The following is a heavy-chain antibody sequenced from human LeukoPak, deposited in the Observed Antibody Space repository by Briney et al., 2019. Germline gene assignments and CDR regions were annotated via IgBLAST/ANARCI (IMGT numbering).Heavy chain of an antibody. V-gene: IGHV3-23*01. CDR1: GFSFSSYA. J-gene: IGHJ4*02. CDR2: ISGTGTST. Sequence: GGSLKLSCAASGFSFSSYAMSWVRQAPGKGLEWVSGISGTGTSTYYADSVRGRFTISRDNSKNTVYLQMNRLGVEDTAVYYCAKSNSYYLKDFDYWGQGTLVTVSS. D-gene: IGHD3-22*01. CDR3: AKSNSYYLKDFDY.